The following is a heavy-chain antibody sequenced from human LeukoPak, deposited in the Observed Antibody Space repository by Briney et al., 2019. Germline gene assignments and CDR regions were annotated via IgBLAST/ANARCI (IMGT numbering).Heavy chain of an antibody. CDR3: ARHDGGNRYYYYGMDV. J-gene: IGHJ6*02. D-gene: IGHD4-23*01. CDR1: GGSISSSSYY. Sequence: SETLSLTCTVSGGSISSSSYYWGWIRQPPGKGLEWIGSIYYSGSTYYNPSLKSRVTISVDTSKNQFSLKLSSVTAADTAVYYCARHDGGNRYYYYGMDVWGQGTTVTVSS. CDR2: IYYSGST. V-gene: IGHV4-39*01.